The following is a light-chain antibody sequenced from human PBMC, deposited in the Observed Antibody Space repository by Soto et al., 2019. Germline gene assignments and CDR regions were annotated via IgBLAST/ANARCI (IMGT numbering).Light chain of an antibody. V-gene: IGKV2-28*01. J-gene: IGKJ5*01. CDR2: LAS. Sequence: DIVMTQSPLSLPVTPGETASISCRSSQSLLDSNGYNFLEWYLQKPGQSPQLLIYLASNRASGVPSRFSGSGYGTDFPLTITTLQPEDVGMYYCQQCHATPLTFGQGTRLEIK. CDR1: QSLLDSNGYNF. CDR3: QQCHATPLT.